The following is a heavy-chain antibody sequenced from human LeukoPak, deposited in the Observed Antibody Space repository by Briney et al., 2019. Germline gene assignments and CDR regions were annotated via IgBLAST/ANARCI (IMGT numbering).Heavy chain of an antibody. CDR3: ARHFRSGSYRFNVGEHNWFDP. CDR1: GGSISSGSYY. Sequence: SETLSLTCTVSGGSISSGSYYWSWIRQPAGKGLEWIGRIYTSGSTNYNPSLKSRVTISVDTSKNQFSLKLSSVTAADTAVYYCARHFRSGSYRFNVGEHNWFDPWGQGTLVTVSS. CDR2: IYTSGST. J-gene: IGHJ5*02. V-gene: IGHV4-61*02. D-gene: IGHD1-26*01.